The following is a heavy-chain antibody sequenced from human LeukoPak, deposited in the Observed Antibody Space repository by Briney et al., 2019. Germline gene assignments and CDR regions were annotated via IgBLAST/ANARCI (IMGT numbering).Heavy chain of an antibody. V-gene: IGHV4-59*01. CDR1: GGXISSYY. D-gene: IGHD6-13*01. CDR2: IYYSGYT. J-gene: IGHJ4*02. Sequence: SETLSLTCTVSGGXISSYYCSWIRQPPGKGLEWIGYIYYSGYTNYNPSLKSRVTISVDTSKNQFSLKLSSVTAADTAVYYCARSYSSSWASFDYWGQGTLVTVSS. CDR3: ARSYSSSWASFDY.